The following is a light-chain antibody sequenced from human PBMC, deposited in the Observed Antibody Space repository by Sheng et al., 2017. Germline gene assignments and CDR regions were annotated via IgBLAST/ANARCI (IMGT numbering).Light chain of an antibody. CDR3: CSYAGTYSLV. J-gene: IGLJ3*02. V-gene: IGLV2-11*01. Sequence: QSALTQPRSVSGSPGQSVTISCTGTSSDVGGYNFVSWYQQHPGKVPKLMIFDVSKRPSGVPDRFSGSKSGNTASLIISGLQAEDEAYYYCCSYAGTYSLVFGGGSELTVL. CDR2: DVS. CDR1: SSDVGGYNF.